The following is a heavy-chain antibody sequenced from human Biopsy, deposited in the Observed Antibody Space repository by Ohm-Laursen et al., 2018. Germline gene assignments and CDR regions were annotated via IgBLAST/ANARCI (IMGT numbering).Heavy chain of an antibody. J-gene: IGHJ1*01. D-gene: IGHD3-9*01. CDR2: NIPILGTG. Sequence: SVKVSCKVPGGTFSNYGVNWVRQAPGQGLEWLGGNIPILGTGNYAQKFQDRVTVAADTSTSTATMELRSLRSDDTAVYYCATKLTGYFHHWGRGTLVTVSS. V-gene: IGHV1-69*06. CDR3: ATKLTGYFHH. CDR1: GGTFSNYG.